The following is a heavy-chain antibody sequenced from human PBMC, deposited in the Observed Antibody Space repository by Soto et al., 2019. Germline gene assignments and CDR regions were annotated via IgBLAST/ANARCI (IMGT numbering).Heavy chain of an antibody. D-gene: IGHD2-2*01. CDR2: INPNSGGT. CDR1: GYTFTGHY. CDR3: ASGGYYCSSTSCYYYYGMDV. V-gene: IGHV1-2*02. J-gene: IGHJ6*02. Sequence: ASVKVSCKASGYTFTGHYMHWVRQAPGQGLEWMGWINPNSGGTNYAQKFQGRVTMTRDTSISTAYMELSRLRSDDTAVYYCASGGYYCSSTSCYYYYGMDVWGQGTTVTVSS.